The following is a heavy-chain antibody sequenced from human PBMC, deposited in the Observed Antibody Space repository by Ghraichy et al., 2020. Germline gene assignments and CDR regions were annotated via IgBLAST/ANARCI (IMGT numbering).Heavy chain of an antibody. V-gene: IGHV3-23*01. CDR2: TSGGGGST. D-gene: IGHD5/OR15-5a*01. Sequence: GGSLRLSCAASGFTFSSYAMTWVRQAPGKGLEWVSATSGGGGSTYYADSVKGRFTISRDNSKNTLYLQMNSLRAEDTAVYSCVKVVSWRYFDLWGRGTLVTVSS. CDR1: GFTFSSYA. J-gene: IGHJ2*01. CDR3: VKVVSWRYFDL.